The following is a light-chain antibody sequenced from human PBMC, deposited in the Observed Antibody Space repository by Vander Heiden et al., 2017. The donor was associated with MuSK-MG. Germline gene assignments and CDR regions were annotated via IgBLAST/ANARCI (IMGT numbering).Light chain of an antibody. J-gene: IGKJ5*01. V-gene: IGKV4-1*01. Sequence: DIVMTQSPDSLAVSLGERATINCKSSQSALYRSNNKNYLAWYQQKPGQPPKLLIYWASTRESGVPDRFSGSGSGTDFTLTISSLQAEDVAVYYCQQYYSTPITFGQGTRLEIK. CDR1: QSALYRSNNKNY. CDR2: WAS. CDR3: QQYYSTPIT.